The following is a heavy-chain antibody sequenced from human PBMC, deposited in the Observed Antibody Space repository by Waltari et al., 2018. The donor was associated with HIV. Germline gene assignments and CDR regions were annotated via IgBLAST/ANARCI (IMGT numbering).Heavy chain of an antibody. D-gene: IGHD6-19*01. Sequence: NPSETLSLTCTVSGGSISSSSYYWGWIRQPPGKGLEWIGSIYYSGSTYYNPSLKSRVTISVDTSKNQFSLKLSSVTAADTAVYYCARRDGSGWDNYYYGMDVWGQGTTVTVSS. CDR2: IYYSGST. CDR1: GGSISSSSYY. J-gene: IGHJ6*02. V-gene: IGHV4-39*01. CDR3: ARRDGSGWDNYYYGMDV.